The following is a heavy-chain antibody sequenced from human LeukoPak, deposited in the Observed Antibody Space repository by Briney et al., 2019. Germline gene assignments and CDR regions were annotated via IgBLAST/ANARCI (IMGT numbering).Heavy chain of an antibody. D-gene: IGHD3-3*01. J-gene: IGHJ6*02. CDR1: GFTFSSYA. V-gene: IGHV3-30-3*01. Sequence: PGGSLRLSCAASGFTFSSYAMHWVRQAPGKGLEWVAVISYDGSNKYYADSVKGRFTISRDNSKNTLYLQMNSLRAEDTAVYYCARGGTIFGVVLYYYGMDVWGQGTTVTVSS. CDR2: ISYDGSNK. CDR3: ARGGTIFGVVLYYYGMDV.